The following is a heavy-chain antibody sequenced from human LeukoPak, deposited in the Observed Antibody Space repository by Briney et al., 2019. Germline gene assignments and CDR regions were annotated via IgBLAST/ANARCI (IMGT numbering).Heavy chain of an antibody. CDR3: TRRGEAPNDAFDI. Sequence: PGGSLKLSCAASGFTFSGSAMHWVRQASEKGLEWVGRIRSKANSYATAYAASVKGRFTISRDDSKNTAYLQMNSLKTEDTAVYYCTRRGEAPNDAFDIWGQGTMVTVSS. CDR2: IRSKANSYAT. CDR1: GFTFSGSA. J-gene: IGHJ3*02. V-gene: IGHV3-73*01.